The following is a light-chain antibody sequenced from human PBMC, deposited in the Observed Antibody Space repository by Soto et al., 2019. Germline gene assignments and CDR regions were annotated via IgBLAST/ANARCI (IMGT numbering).Light chain of an antibody. CDR2: GAS. Sequence: EIVLTQSPGTLSLSPGERATLSCRASQSVSSSYLAWYQQKPGQAPRLLTHGASTRATGVPARFSGSGSGTEFTLTISSLQSEDFAVYYCQQYNHWPGTFGQGTKVDIK. CDR1: QSVSSSY. V-gene: IGKV3-15*01. CDR3: QQYNHWPGT. J-gene: IGKJ1*01.